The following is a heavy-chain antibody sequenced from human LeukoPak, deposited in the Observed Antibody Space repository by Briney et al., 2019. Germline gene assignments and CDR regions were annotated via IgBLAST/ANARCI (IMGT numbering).Heavy chain of an antibody. V-gene: IGHV3-74*01. CDR3: ATLTERENYHYTANL. D-gene: IGHD3-16*02. Sequence: GGSLRLSCAASGFTFSSYWMHWVRQAPGKGLVWVSRINSDGSSTNYADSVKGRFTISRDNAKNTLYLQMNSLRAEDTAVYYCATLTERENYHYTANLWSQGTLVIVS. CDR2: INSDGSST. CDR1: GFTFSSYW. J-gene: IGHJ4*02.